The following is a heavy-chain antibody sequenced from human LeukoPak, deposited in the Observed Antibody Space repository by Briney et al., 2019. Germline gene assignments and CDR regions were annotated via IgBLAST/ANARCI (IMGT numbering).Heavy chain of an antibody. Sequence: PGRSLRLSCAASGFTFSSYTIHWVRQPPGKGLEWVAVISFDGSNKYYADSVKGRFTISRDNSKNTLYLQMNSLRAEDTAVYYCARDQSTSHKQMPADYWGQGTLVTVSS. CDR1: GFTFSSYT. CDR2: ISFDGSNK. J-gene: IGHJ4*02. D-gene: IGHD2/OR15-2a*01. V-gene: IGHV3-30-3*01. CDR3: ARDQSTSHKQMPADY.